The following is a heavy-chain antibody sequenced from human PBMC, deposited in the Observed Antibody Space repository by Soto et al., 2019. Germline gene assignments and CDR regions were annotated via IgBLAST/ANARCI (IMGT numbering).Heavy chain of an antibody. CDR1: GNTFTTYY. Sequence: ASVKVSCKASGNTFTTYYVHWVRQAPGQGLEWMGVINPRDGGTSYAQKFQGRVTMTRDTSTSTVYMELSSLRSEDTAMYYCARRGYCSGGSCPLGFDDWGQGTLVTVSS. V-gene: IGHV1-46*03. CDR2: INPRDGGT. D-gene: IGHD2-15*01. J-gene: IGHJ4*02. CDR3: ARRGYCSGGSCPLGFDD.